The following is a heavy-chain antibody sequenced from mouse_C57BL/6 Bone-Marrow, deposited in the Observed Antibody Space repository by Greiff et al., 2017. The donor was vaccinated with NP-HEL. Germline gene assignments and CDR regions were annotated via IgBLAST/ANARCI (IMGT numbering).Heavy chain of an antibody. V-gene: IGHV1-82*01. CDR2: IYPGDGDT. D-gene: IGHD1-1*01. J-gene: IGHJ1*03. CDR3: ARRGDGRSYGYFDV. Sequence: QVQLQQSGPELVKPGASVKISCKASGYAFSSSWMNWVKQRPGKGLEWIGRIYPGDGDTNYNGKFKGKATLTADKSSSTAYMQLSSLTSEDSAVYFCARRGDGRSYGYFDVWGTGTTVTVSS. CDR1: GYAFSSSW.